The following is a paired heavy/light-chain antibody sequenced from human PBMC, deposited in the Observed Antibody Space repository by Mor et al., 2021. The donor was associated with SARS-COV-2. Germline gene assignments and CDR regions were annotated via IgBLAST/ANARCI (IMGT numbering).Light chain of an antibody. CDR1: HSVTTY. V-gene: IGKV3-11*01. Sequence: EIVLTQSPATLSLSPGDRATLSCRASHSVTTYLAWYQQKPGQAPRLLIYDTSNRATGIPAKFSGSGSGTDFTLTISSLEPEDIAVYYCQHRGAWPPTFGGGTKVEIK. J-gene: IGKJ4*01. CDR2: DTS. CDR3: QHRGAWPPT.
Heavy chain of an antibody. D-gene: IGHD5-18*01. CDR3: VKDQSVDTSMILQY. V-gene: IGHV3-23*04. J-gene: IGHJ4*02. CDR2: FSGGDGAP. CDR1: GFSFSTYA. Sequence: EVQLVESGGALVQPGGSLRLSCAASGFSFSTYAMHWVRQAPGKGLEWVSGFSGGDGAPYYADSVRGRFTISRDNSKNTLYLQMNRLRAEDTAIYYCVKDQSVDTSMILQYWGQGTLVTVSS.